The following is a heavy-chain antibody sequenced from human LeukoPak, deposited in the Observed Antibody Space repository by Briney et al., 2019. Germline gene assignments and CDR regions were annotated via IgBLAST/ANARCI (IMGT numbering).Heavy chain of an antibody. Sequence: PSETLSLTCAVHGESFSAYFWSWIRHVPGKGLEWIGEIDHRGSSNYNPPLKSRATISVDTSKNHFSLSLTSVSAADTAVYYCATQSSTLAAARCFDDWGQGTVVTVSS. V-gene: IGHV4-34*01. CDR1: GESFSAYF. CDR3: ATQSSTLAAARCFDD. D-gene: IGHD6-6*01. J-gene: IGHJ4*03. CDR2: IDHRGSS.